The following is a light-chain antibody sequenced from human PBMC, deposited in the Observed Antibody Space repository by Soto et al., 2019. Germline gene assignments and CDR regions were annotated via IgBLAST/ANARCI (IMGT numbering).Light chain of an antibody. J-gene: IGKJ2*01. Sequence: AIQMTQSPSSLSASVGDRVTITCRASQGIKSDLAWYQQKPGKAPKLLIFAASNLQSGVPSRFSGSGSGTDFTLTISSLQPEDFATYYCLQDYNFPYTFGQGTKLEI. CDR2: AAS. CDR1: QGIKSD. V-gene: IGKV1-6*01. CDR3: LQDYNFPYT.